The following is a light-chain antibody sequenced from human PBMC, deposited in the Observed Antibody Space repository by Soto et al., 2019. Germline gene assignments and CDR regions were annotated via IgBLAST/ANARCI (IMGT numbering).Light chain of an antibody. J-gene: IGLJ2*01. CDR3: SLYTSSRSLV. Sequence: QSALTQPASVSGSPGQSITISCAGVSSDVGGYKYVSWYQQHPGKAPKLMIFEVNNRPSVVSSRFSGSESGNTASLTISDIQAEDEADYYCSLYTSSRSLVFGGGTKLTVL. CDR1: SSDVGGYKY. CDR2: EVN. V-gene: IGLV2-14*01.